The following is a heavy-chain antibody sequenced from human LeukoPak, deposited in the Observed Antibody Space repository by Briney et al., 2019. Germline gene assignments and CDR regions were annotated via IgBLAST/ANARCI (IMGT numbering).Heavy chain of an antibody. CDR2: ISGSGGST. Sequence: GGSLRLSCAASGFTFSSYAMGWVRQAPGKGLEWVSAISGSGGSTYYADSVKGRFTISRDNAKNSLYLQMNSLRAEDTAVYYCARGKIYYYYMDVWGKGTTVTVSS. J-gene: IGHJ6*03. CDR3: ARGKIYYYYMDV. CDR1: GFTFSSYA. V-gene: IGHV3-23*01.